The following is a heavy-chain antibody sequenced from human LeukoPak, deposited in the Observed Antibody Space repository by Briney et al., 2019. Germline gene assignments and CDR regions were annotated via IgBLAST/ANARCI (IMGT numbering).Heavy chain of an antibody. CDR2: ISTSGADT. CDR3: AKGQNGALRDY. V-gene: IGHV3-23*01. J-gene: IGHJ4*02. CDR1: GFTFSSYA. Sequence: PGGSLRLSCTASGFTFSSYAMVWVRQAPGKGLEWVSAISTSGADTSYADSVKGRFTVSRDNSRNTLSLQMNSLRVDDTALYYCAKGQNGALRDYWGQGTLVTVSS. D-gene: IGHD2-8*01.